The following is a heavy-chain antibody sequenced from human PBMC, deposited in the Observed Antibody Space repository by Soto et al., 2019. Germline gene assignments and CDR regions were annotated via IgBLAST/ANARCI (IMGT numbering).Heavy chain of an antibody. J-gene: IGHJ5*02. CDR1: GGSISSSNW. Sequence: PSETLSLTCAVSGGSISSSNWWSWVRQPPGKGLEWIGEIYHSGSTNYNPSLKSRVTISVDKSKNQFSLKLSSVTAADTAVYYCARWVPSGGSPLPDWFDPWGQGTLVTVSS. D-gene: IGHD2-15*01. CDR2: IYHSGST. CDR3: ARWVPSGGSPLPDWFDP. V-gene: IGHV4-4*02.